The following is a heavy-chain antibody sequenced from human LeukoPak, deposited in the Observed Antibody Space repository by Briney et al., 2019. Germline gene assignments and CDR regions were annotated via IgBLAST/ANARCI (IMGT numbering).Heavy chain of an antibody. CDR2: IYAGSNT. V-gene: IGHV3-23*03. CDR3: TQTGGPTAIHPHL. J-gene: IGHJ5*02. CDR1: GFTFSSYA. D-gene: IGHD2-2*02. Sequence: GGSLRLSCTASGFTFSSYAMSWVRQAPGKGLEWVSSIYAGSNTYYADSVKGRFTISRDNSKNTLYLRMNSLRADDTAVHYCTQTGGPTAIHPHLWGKGTLVTVSS.